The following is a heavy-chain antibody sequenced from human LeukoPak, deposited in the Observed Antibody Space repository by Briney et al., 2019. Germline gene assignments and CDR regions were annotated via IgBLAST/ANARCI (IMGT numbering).Heavy chain of an antibody. CDR1: GHSISNTFY. J-gene: IGHJ1*01. CDR2: IHHSGNRFESGST. CDR3: AKNATSGFFGD. D-gene: IGHD2-2*01. Sequence: SETLSLTCTVSGHSISNTFYWGWIRQSPGKGLEWIGSIHHSGNRFESGSTHYNPSLRSRVTVSADTSKNQFSLRLTSVTAADTAVYFCAKNATSGFFGDWGQGVLVTVSS. V-gene: IGHV4-28*01.